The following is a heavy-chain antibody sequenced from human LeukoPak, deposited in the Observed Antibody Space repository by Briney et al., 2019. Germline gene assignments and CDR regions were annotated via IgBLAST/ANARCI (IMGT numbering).Heavy chain of an antibody. CDR1: GGSFSGYY. V-gene: IGHV4-34*01. Sequence: SETLSLTCAVYGGSFSGYYWSWIRQPPGKGLEWIGEINHSGSTNYNPSLKSRVTISVGTSKNQFSLKLSSVTAADTAVYYCARGMVRGVIRRYNWFDPWGQGTLVTVPS. D-gene: IGHD3-10*01. CDR2: INHSGST. CDR3: ARGMVRGVIRRYNWFDP. J-gene: IGHJ5*02.